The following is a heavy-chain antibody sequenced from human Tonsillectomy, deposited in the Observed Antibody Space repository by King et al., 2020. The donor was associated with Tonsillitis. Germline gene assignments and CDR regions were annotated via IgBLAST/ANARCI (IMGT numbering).Heavy chain of an antibody. J-gene: IGHJ4*01. CDR2: ISGSGGST. D-gene: IGHD4-17*01. CDR3: AXXXXTTXTYHYXXY. Sequence: VQLVEXXGGLVQPGGSLXLSCAASGFTFSNYVMXWVRQAPGKGLEWVSAISGSGGSTYYADSVKGRFTISRDNSKNPLYLQMNSLRAEDTAVYYCAXXXXTTXTYHYXXYWXXGTLATVXX. CDR1: GFTFSNYV. V-gene: IGHV3-23*04.